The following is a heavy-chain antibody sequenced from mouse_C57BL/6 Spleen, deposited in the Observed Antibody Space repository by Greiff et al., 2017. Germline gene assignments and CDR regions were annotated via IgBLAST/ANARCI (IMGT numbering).Heavy chain of an antibody. CDR3: ARERVFITTVVALDY. D-gene: IGHD1-1*01. Sequence: EVKLVESGGDLVKPGGSLKLSCAASGFTFSSYGMSWVRQTPDKRLEWVATISSGGSYTYYPDSVKGRFTISRDNAKNTLYLQMSSLKSEDTAMYYCARERVFITTVVALDYWGQGTTLTVSS. J-gene: IGHJ2*01. CDR1: GFTFSSYG. CDR2: ISSGGSYT. V-gene: IGHV5-6*02.